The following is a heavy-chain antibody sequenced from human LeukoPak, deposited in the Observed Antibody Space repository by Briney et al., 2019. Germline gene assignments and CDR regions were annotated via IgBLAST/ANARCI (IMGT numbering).Heavy chain of an antibody. CDR1: GGSFSGYY. D-gene: IGHD3-10*01. CDR3: ARDSGTTGEVKFDP. J-gene: IGHJ5*02. Sequence: PSETLSLTCAVYGGSFSGYYWSWIRQPPGKGLEWIGEINHSGSTNYNPSLTSRVTMSIDTSKNQFSLNLISVTAADTAVYYCARDSGTTGEVKFDPWGQGTLVTVSS. V-gene: IGHV4-34*01. CDR2: INHSGST.